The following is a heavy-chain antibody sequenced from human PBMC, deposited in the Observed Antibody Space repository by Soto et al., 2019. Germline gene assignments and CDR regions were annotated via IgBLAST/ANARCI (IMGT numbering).Heavy chain of an antibody. CDR1: GVSFSGYF. V-gene: IGHV4-34*01. Sequence: QAQLQQWGAGLLKPSETLSLSCAFHGVSFSGYFWSWIRRPPGKGLEWIGEINHSGITHYNPSLNSRLNISVVTSTNQLSLILASVTAADTAVYYCARRYSGIGWYESWGQGSLVTISP. CDR2: INHSGIT. D-gene: IGHD2-15*01. J-gene: IGHJ5*01. CDR3: ARRYSGIGWYES.